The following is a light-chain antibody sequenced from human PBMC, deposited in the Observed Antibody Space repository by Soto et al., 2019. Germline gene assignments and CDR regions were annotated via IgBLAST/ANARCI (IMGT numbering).Light chain of an antibody. CDR3: PQNDTLPLP. J-gene: IGKJ5*01. Sequence: DIQMTQSPSSLSASVGDRVTITCQASQDINKNLIWYQQKPGKAPKLLIYDASDLETGVPSRFSGSGSGTGFTFTISSLQPEDFATYSCPQNDTLPLPFRQRTRLEIK. CDR2: DAS. V-gene: IGKV1-33*01. CDR1: QDINKN.